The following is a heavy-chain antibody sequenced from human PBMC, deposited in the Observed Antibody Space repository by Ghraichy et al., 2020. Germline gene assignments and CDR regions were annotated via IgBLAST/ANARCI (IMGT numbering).Heavy chain of an antibody. CDR2: IYYSGST. J-gene: IGHJ4*02. V-gene: IGHV4-61*01. CDR3: AREDCSGGSCFLDY. Sequence: SETLSLTCTVSGGSVSSGSYYWSWLRQPPGKGLEWIGYIYYSGSTNYSPSLKSRVTISVDTSKNQFSLKLSSVTAADTAVYYCAREDCSGGSCFLDYWGQGTLVTVSS. D-gene: IGHD2-15*01. CDR1: GGSVSSGSYY.